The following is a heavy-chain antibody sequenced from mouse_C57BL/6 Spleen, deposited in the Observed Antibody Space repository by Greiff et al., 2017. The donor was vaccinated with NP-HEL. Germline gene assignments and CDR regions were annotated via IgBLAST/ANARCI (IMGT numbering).Heavy chain of an antibody. V-gene: IGHV1-22*01. D-gene: IGHD2-4*01. Sequence: EVMLVESGPELVKPGASVKMSCKASGYTFTDYNMHWVKQSHGKSLEWIGYINPNNGGTSYNQKFKGKATLTVNKSSSTAYMELRSLTSEDSAVYYCARWIYDYDGYYFDYWGQGTTLTVSS. CDR1: GYTFTDYN. J-gene: IGHJ2*01. CDR2: INPNNGGT. CDR3: ARWIYDYDGYYFDY.